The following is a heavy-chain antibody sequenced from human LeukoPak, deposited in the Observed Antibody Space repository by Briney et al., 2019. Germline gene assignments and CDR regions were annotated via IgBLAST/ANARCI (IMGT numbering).Heavy chain of an antibody. J-gene: IGHJ4*02. Sequence: GASVKVSCKASGYTFTTYDINWVRQAPGHGLEWMGWISAYNGNTDYAQKLQGRVTMTTDTSTSTAYMELRSLRSDDTAVYYCARGYCGSTSCFNFDYWGQGTLVTVSS. CDR1: GYTFTTYD. CDR3: ARGYCGSTSCFNFDY. D-gene: IGHD2-2*01. CDR2: ISAYNGNT. V-gene: IGHV1-18*01.